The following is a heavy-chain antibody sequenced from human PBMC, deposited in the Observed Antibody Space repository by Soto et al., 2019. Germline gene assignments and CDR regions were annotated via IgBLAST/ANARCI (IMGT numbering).Heavy chain of an antibody. CDR2: IYHSGST. D-gene: IGHD5-12*01. Sequence: QVQLQESGPGVVKPSGTLSLTCAVSGDSISSGGWWSWVRQPPGKGLEWIGDIYHSGSTNYNPSPKSRVTILVDMSKNHFSLNLSSVNVADTAIYYCAKDGRNGYNLFYWGQGTRVTVSS. CDR1: GDSISSGGW. CDR3: AKDGRNGYNLFY. J-gene: IGHJ4*02. V-gene: IGHV4-4*02.